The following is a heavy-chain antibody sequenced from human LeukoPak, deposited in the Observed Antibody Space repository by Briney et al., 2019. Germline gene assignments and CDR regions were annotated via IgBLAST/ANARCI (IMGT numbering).Heavy chain of an antibody. CDR2: INPISGGT. D-gene: IGHD5-24*01. V-gene: IGHV1-2*02. J-gene: IGHJ4*02. Sequence: ASVKVSCKASGYTFTGYYIHWVRQAPGQGLEWMGWINPISGGTNYAEKFQGRVTTTRDTSINTAYMEVTRLTSDDTAVYYCARENGSFDYWGQGTLVIVSS. CDR1: GYTFTGYY. CDR3: ARENGSFDY.